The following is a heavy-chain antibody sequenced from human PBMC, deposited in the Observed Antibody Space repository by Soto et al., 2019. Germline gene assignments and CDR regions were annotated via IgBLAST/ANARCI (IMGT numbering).Heavy chain of an antibody. CDR3: ARDGTTVTRYGMDV. CDR1: GFTFSSYA. CDR2: ISYDGSNK. J-gene: IGHJ6*02. V-gene: IGHV3-30-3*01. Sequence: GGSLRLSCAASGFTFSSYAMHWVRQAPGKGLEWVAVISYDGSNKYYADSVKGRFTISRDNSKNTLYLQMNSLRAEDTAVYYCARDGTTVTRYGMDVWGQGTTVTVSS. D-gene: IGHD4-17*01.